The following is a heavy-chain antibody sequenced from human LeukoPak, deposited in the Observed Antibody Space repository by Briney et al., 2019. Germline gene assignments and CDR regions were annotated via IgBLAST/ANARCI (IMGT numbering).Heavy chain of an antibody. Sequence: GGSLRLSCAASGFTFSNARMSWVRQAPGKGLEWVGRIKSKTDGGTTDYAAPVKGRFTISRDDSKNTLYLQMNSLKTEDAAVYYCTTDLSYYYYYYGMDVWGKGTTVTVSS. CDR3: TTDLSYYYYYYGMDV. D-gene: IGHD3-10*01. CDR2: IKSKTDGGTT. J-gene: IGHJ6*04. V-gene: IGHV3-15*01. CDR1: GFTFSNAR.